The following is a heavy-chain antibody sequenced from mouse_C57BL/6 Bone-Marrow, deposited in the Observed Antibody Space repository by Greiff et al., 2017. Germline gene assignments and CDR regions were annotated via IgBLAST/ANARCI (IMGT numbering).Heavy chain of an antibody. V-gene: IGHV3-6*01. CDR1: GYSITSGYY. D-gene: IGHD3-1*01. CDR3: ARARAGRAMDY. Sequence: EVKLEESGPGLVKPSQSLSLTCSVTGYSITSGYYWNWIRQFPGNKLEWMGYISYDGSNNYNPSLKNRISITRDTSKNQFFLKLNSVTTEDTATYDCARARAGRAMDYWGQGTSVTVSS. J-gene: IGHJ4*01. CDR2: ISYDGSN.